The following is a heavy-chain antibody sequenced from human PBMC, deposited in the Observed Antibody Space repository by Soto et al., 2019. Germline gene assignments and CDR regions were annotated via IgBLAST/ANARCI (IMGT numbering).Heavy chain of an antibody. D-gene: IGHD6-6*01. Sequence: TSETLSLTCTVSGGSISSGGYYWSWIRQHPGKGLEWIGYIYYSGSTYYNPSLKSRVTISVDTSKNQFSLKLSSVTAADTAVYYCAGSIAARPWPYYFDYWGQGTLVTVPQ. CDR3: AGSIAARPWPYYFDY. CDR1: GGSISSGGYY. V-gene: IGHV4-31*03. CDR2: IYYSGST. J-gene: IGHJ4*02.